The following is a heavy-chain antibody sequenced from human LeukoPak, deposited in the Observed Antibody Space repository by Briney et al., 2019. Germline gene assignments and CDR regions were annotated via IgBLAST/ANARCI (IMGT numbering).Heavy chain of an antibody. V-gene: IGHV3-30-3*01. CDR1: GFTFSSYA. Sequence: GGSLRLSCAASGFTFSSYAMHCVRQAPGKGVEWVAVLSYDGSNSQYADSVPGRFTISRDTSKNTMYLQMNSLRDEDTAVYYCVRGGESTWSWGQGTLVTVSS. CDR3: VRGGESTWS. D-gene: IGHD2-15*01. CDR2: LSYDGSNS. J-gene: IGHJ5*02.